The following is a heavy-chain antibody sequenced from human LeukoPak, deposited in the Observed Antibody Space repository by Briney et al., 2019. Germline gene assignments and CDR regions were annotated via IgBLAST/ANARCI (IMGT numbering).Heavy chain of an antibody. V-gene: IGHV3-21*01. D-gene: IGHD1-26*01. CDR3: AREGADAFDI. Sequence: GGSLRLSCAASGSTFSTYTMNWVRQAPGKGLEWVSCISSGGTYIYYADSVKGRFTISRDNAKNSLYLQMNSLRAEDTAVYYCAREGADAFDIWGQGTMVTVSS. CDR2: ISSGGTYI. J-gene: IGHJ3*02. CDR1: GSTFSTYT.